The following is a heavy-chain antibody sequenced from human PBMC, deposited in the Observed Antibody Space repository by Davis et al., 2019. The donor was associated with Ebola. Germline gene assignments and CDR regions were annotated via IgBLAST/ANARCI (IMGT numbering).Heavy chain of an antibody. D-gene: IGHD4-17*01. V-gene: IGHV3-30*04. Sequence: GESLKISCAASGFTFSSYAMHWVRQAPGKGLDWVAFISDDGSNKYYADSVKGRFTISRDNSKNTLYLQMNSLRAEDTAVYYCARDLTVTTLGVGWFEPWGQGTLVTVSS. CDR3: ARDLTVTTLGVGWFEP. J-gene: IGHJ5*02. CDR2: ISDDGSNK. CDR1: GFTFSSYA.